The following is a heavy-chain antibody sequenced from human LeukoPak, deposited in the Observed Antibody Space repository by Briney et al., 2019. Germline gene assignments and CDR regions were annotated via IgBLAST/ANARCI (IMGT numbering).Heavy chain of an antibody. Sequence: GGSLRLSCAASGFTFSTYAMSWVRQAPGKGLEWVSGISGSAGSTYYADSVKGRFTTSRDNSKNTLYLQVNSLRVEDTAVYYCAKDPWYYWGQGTLVTVSS. V-gene: IGHV3-23*01. D-gene: IGHD2-15*01. CDR3: AKDPWYY. CDR1: GFTFSTYA. J-gene: IGHJ4*02. CDR2: ISGSAGST.